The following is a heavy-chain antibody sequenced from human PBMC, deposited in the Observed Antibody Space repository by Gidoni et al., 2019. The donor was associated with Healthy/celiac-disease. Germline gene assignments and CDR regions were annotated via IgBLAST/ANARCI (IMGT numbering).Heavy chain of an antibody. CDR3: ARHPSSITMVRGPRHYYYYGMDV. J-gene: IGHJ6*02. CDR1: GYSFTSYW. D-gene: IGHD3-10*01. Sequence: EVQLVQSGAEVKKPGESLQISCKGSGYSFTSYWIGWVRQMPGKGLEWMGIIYPGDSDTRYSPSFQGQVTIAADKSISTAYLQWSSLKASDTAMYYCARHPSSITMVRGPRHYYYYGMDVWGQGTTVTVSS. V-gene: IGHV5-51*01. CDR2: IYPGDSDT.